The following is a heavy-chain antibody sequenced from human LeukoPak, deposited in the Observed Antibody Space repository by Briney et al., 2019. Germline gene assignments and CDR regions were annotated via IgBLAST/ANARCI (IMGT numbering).Heavy chain of an antibody. CDR3: ARERLLWGSGSPNRPYYYYGMDV. Sequence: PSDTLSLTCAVYGGSFSGYYWSWIRQPPGKGLEWIGEINHSGSTNYNPSLKSRVTISVDTSKNQFSLKLSSVTAADTAVYYCARERLLWGSGSPNRPYYYYGMDVWGQGTTVTVSS. V-gene: IGHV4-34*01. CDR1: GGSFSGYY. D-gene: IGHD3-10*01. CDR2: INHSGST. J-gene: IGHJ6*02.